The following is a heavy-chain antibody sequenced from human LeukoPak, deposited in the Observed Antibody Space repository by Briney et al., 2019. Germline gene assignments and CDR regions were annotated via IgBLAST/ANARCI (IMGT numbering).Heavy chain of an antibody. CDR2: INPSGGGT. CDR3: ARSRYGDYSP. D-gene: IGHD4-17*01. V-gene: IGHV1-46*01. Sequence: ASVKVSCKASGYTFTNYFMHWVRQAPGQGLEWMGVINPSGGGTTYAQRFQGRVTMTRDTSTSTVHMELSSLRSEDTAVYFCARSRYGDYSPWGQGTLVIVS. CDR1: GYTFTNYF. J-gene: IGHJ5*02.